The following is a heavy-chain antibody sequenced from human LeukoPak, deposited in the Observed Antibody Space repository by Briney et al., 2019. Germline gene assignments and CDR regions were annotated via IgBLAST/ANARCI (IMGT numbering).Heavy chain of an antibody. Sequence: GASVKVSCKVSGYTLTELSMHWVRQAPGKGLEWMGGSDPEDGETIYAQKFQGRVTMTEDTSTDTAYMELSSLRSEDTAVYYCATVSLDSSSWQNPNDYWGQGTLVTVSS. V-gene: IGHV1-24*01. J-gene: IGHJ4*02. CDR3: ATVSLDSSSWQNPNDY. CDR1: GYTLTELS. D-gene: IGHD6-13*01. CDR2: SDPEDGET.